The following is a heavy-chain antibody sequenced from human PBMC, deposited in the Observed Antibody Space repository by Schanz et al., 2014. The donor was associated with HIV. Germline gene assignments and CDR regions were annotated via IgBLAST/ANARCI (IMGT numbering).Heavy chain of an antibody. CDR3: ARDLGEVVAARH. D-gene: IGHD2-15*01. CDR1: GGTFNTYA. Sequence: QVQLVQSGAEVKKPGSSVKVSCKASGGTFNTYAINWVRPAPGQGLAWRGGIIPIFGTTNYAQKFQGRVTITADKSTTTSYMELSSLRSEDTAVYYCARDLGEVVAARHWGQGTLVTVSS. J-gene: IGHJ4*02. CDR2: IIPIFGTT. V-gene: IGHV1-69*06.